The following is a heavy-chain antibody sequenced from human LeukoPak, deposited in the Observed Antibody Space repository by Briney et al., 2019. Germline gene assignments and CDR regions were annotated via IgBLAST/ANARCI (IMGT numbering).Heavy chain of an antibody. J-gene: IGHJ4*02. CDR3: ARVEHDSSGYSLGIAY. D-gene: IGHD3-22*01. CDR2: INPSGGST. CDR1: GYTFTSYD. V-gene: IGHV1-46*01. Sequence: ASVKVSCKASGYTFTSYDISWVRQAPGQGLEWMGIINPSGGSTSYAQKFQGRVTMTRDTSTSTVYMELSSLRSEDTAVYYCARVEHDSSGYSLGIAYWGQGTLVTVSS.